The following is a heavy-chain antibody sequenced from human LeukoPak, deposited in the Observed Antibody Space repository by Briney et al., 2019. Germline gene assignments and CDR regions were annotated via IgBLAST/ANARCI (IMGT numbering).Heavy chain of an antibody. CDR1: GFTFSSYA. CDR3: AKDFGYNYGHGFDH. Sequence: GGSLRLSCAAFGFTFSSYAMSWVRQAPGKGLEWVSVINSDGTTYYADTVKGRLTNSRDNSKNTLFLQMTGLTAEDTAIYYCAKDFGYNYGHGFDHWGQGTLVTVSS. D-gene: IGHD5-18*01. V-gene: IGHV3-23*01. CDR2: INSDGTT. J-gene: IGHJ4*02.